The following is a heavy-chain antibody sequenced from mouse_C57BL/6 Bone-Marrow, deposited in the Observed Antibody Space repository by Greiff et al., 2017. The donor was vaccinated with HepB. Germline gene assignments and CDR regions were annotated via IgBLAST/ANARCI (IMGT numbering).Heavy chain of an antibody. CDR1: GYTFTSYW. CDR3: ARSYYYGRGWYFDV. D-gene: IGHD1-1*01. J-gene: IGHJ1*03. Sequence: VQLQQPGAELVKPGASVKLSCKASGYTFTSYWMHWVKQRPGQGLEWIGMIHPDSGSTNYNEKFKSKATLTVDKSSSTAYMQLSSLTSEDSAVYYCARSYYYGRGWYFDVWGTGTTVTVSS. V-gene: IGHV1-64*01. CDR2: IHPDSGST.